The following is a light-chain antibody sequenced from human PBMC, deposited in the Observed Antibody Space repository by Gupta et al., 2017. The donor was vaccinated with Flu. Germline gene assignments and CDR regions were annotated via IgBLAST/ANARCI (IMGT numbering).Light chain of an antibody. V-gene: IGLV2-14*01. CDR2: EVS. J-gene: IGLJ2*01. CDR1: SSAVGGINK. CDR3: SSYTSSKTLV. Sequence: MTTSSTRASSAVGGINKFPGFRQYPGKPPKLMSKEVSNRPSGLANRFAGSNAGKTAFRTTSGLQAEDEADYYCSSYTSSKTLVFGGGTKLTVL.